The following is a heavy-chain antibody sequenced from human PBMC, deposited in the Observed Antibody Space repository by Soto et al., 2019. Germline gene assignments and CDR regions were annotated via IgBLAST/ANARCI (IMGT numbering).Heavy chain of an antibody. D-gene: IGHD3-10*01. Sequence: QLQLQESGPGLVKPSETLSLTCTVSGGSISSSSYYWGWIRQPPGKGLEWIGSIYYSGSTYYNPSLKSRVTISVDTSKNQFSLKLSSVTAADTAVYYCARHAKDTMVRGGHVDPWGQGTLVTVSS. CDR3: ARHAKDTMVRGGHVDP. CDR2: IYYSGST. CDR1: GGSISSSSYY. V-gene: IGHV4-39*01. J-gene: IGHJ5*02.